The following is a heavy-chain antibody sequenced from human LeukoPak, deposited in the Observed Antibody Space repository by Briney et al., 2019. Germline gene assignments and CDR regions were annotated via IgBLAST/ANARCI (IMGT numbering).Heavy chain of an antibody. J-gene: IGHJ4*02. CDR2: ISSSSSYI. CDR1: GFTFSSYS. V-gene: IGHV3-21*01. D-gene: IGHD1-1*01. CDR3: ARSTSHYSWKDY. Sequence: PGGSLGLSCAASGFTFSSYSMNWVRQAPGKGLEWVSSISSSSSYIYYADSVKGRFTISRDNAKSSLYLQMNSLRAEDTAVYYCARSTSHYSWKDYWGQGTLVTVSS.